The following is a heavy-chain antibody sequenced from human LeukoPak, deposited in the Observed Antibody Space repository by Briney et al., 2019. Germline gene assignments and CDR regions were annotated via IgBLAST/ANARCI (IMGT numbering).Heavy chain of an antibody. V-gene: IGHV3-23*01. CDR1: GFTFSNYV. CDR3: AKWAVGDSSGYYYGY. D-gene: IGHD3-22*01. Sequence: GGSLRLSCAAPGFTFSNYVMSWVRQARGKGLEWVSAISGSGGSTYYADSVKGRFTISRDNSKNTLYLQMNSLRAEDTAVYYCAKWAVGDSSGYYYGYWGQGTLVTVSS. CDR2: ISGSGGST. J-gene: IGHJ4*02.